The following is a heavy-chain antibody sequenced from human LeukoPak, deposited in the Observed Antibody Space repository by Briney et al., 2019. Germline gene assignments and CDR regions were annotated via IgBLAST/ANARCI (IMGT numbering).Heavy chain of an antibody. Sequence: PSETLSLTCTVSGGSISSYFWSWTRQPPGKGLEWIGYIYDSGSTNYNPSFKSRVTISVDTPKNQFSLKLSSVTAADTAVYYCASGYSSGWYGVWGQGTLVTVSS. V-gene: IGHV4-59*08. CDR2: IYDSGST. CDR1: GGSISSYF. CDR3: ASGYSSGWYGV. J-gene: IGHJ4*02. D-gene: IGHD6-19*01.